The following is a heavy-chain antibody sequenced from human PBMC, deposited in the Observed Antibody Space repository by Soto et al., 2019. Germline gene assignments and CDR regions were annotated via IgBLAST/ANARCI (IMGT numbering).Heavy chain of an antibody. Sequence: SETLSLTCTVSGGSISSGGYYWSWIRQHPGKGLEWIGYIYYSGSTYYNPSLKSRVTISVDTSKNQYSLKLSSVTAADTAVYFCAREPTDHYYDSSGPDAFDIWGQGTMVTVS. CDR1: GGSISSGGYY. CDR2: IYYSGST. V-gene: IGHV4-31*03. J-gene: IGHJ3*02. CDR3: AREPTDHYYDSSGPDAFDI. D-gene: IGHD3-22*01.